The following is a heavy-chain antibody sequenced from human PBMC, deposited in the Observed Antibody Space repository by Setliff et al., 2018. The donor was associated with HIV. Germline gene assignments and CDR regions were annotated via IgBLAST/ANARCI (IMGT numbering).Heavy chain of an antibody. V-gene: IGHV5-51*01. Sequence: ETLSLTCTVSGGSISSYYWSWIRQPPGKGLEWMGVIYPGDSTIRYGPSFQGQVTISADKSISTAYLQWSSLKASDTAMYYCARHRVGYFLDVWGTGTTVTVSS. CDR3: ARHRVGYFLDV. J-gene: IGHJ6*03. CDR2: IYPGDSTI. CDR1: GGSISSYY. D-gene: IGHD1-26*01.